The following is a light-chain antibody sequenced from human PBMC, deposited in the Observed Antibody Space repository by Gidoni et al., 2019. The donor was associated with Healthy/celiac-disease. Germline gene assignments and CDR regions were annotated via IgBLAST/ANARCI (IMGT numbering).Light chain of an antibody. J-gene: IGKJ1*01. V-gene: IGKV1-39*01. CDR2: AAS. CDR3: QQSYSTLWT. CDR1: QSISSY. Sequence: DIQITQSPSSLSASVGDRVTITCRASQSISSYLNWYQQKPGKAPKLLIYAASSLQSGVPSRFSGSGSGTDFTLTISRLQPEDFATYYCQQSYSTLWTFXQXTKVEIK.